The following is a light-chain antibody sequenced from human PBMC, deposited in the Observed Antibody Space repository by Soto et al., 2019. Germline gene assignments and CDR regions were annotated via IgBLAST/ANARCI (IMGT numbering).Light chain of an antibody. CDR1: QSVSNY. J-gene: IGKJ5*01. CDR3: HQRTNWPEIT. V-gene: IGKV3-11*01. CDR2: GAS. Sequence: EIVLTQSPATLSLSPGERATLSCRASQSVSNYLAWYQQKPGQAPRLLIYGASNRATGIPARFSGSGSGTDFTLTISSLEPEDFAVYYCHQRTNWPEITFGQGTRLEMK.